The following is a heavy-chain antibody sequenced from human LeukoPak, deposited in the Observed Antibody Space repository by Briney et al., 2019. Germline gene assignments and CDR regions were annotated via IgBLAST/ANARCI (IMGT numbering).Heavy chain of an antibody. CDR3: ARDRGSSGWQVFDY. D-gene: IGHD6-19*01. Sequence: SETLSLTCTVSGDSISSGDYYWSWIRQPAGKGLEWIGRISSSGSTNYNPSLKSRVTISVDTSKNQFSLKLSSVTAADTAVYYCARDRGSSGWQVFDYWGQGTLVTVSS. V-gene: IGHV4-61*02. CDR1: GDSISSGDYY. CDR2: ISSSGST. J-gene: IGHJ4*02.